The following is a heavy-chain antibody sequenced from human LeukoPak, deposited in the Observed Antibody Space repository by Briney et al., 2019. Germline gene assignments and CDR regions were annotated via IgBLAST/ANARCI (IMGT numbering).Heavy chain of an antibody. D-gene: IGHD7-27*01. Sequence: RASETLSLTCTVSGGSISSSSYYWGWIRQPPGKGLEWIGSIYYSGSTYYNPSLKSRVTISVDASKNQFSLKLSSVTAADTAVYYCARGDPGDRRGYWYFDLWGRGTLVTVSS. J-gene: IGHJ2*01. CDR3: ARGDPGDRRGYWYFDL. CDR1: GGSISSSSYY. CDR2: IYYSGST. V-gene: IGHV4-39*07.